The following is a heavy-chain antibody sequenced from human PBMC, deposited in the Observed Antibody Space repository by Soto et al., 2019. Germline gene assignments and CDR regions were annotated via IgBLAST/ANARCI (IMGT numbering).Heavy chain of an antibody. CDR2: MNPFSGNA. CDR1: GYTFTRYD. CDR3: TRGQGNH. J-gene: IGHJ4*02. Sequence: QVQLVQSGAEVKKPGASVRVSCKASGYTFTRYDSYWVRQATGQGLEWMGWMNPFSGNAVYTQKFQDRVTMTRDTSINTAYMEMSGLRSEDTAVYYCTRGQGNHWGQGSLVTVSS. V-gene: IGHV1-8*01.